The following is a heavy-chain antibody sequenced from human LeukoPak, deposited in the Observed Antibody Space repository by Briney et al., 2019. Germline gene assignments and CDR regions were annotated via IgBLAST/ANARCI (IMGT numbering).Heavy chain of an antibody. CDR1: GFTFSSYS. J-gene: IGHJ4*02. CDR2: ISSSSSYI. CDR3: ARDGHYYDSSGYSVY. Sequence: GGSLRLSCAASGFTFSSYSMNWVRQAPGKGLEWVSSISSSSSYIYYADSVRGRFTISRDNAKNSLYLQMNSLSAEDTAVYYCARDGHYYDSSGYSVYWGQGTLVTVSS. V-gene: IGHV3-21*01. D-gene: IGHD3-22*01.